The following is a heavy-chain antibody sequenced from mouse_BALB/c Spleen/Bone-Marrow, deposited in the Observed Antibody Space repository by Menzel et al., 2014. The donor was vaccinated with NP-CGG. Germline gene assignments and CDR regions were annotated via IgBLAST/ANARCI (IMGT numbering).Heavy chain of an antibody. CDR3: ASHYYDSSPFAY. CDR1: GFTFXSYT. D-gene: IGHD1-1*01. CDR2: ISNGGGSI. Sequence: EVRGVESGGGLVLPGGSLKLSCAASGFTFXSYTMSWVRQTPEKRLVWVAYISNGGGSIYYPDTVKGRFTISRDNDKNTLYLQMSSLKSEDTAMYYCASHYYDSSPFAYWGQGTLVTVSA. J-gene: IGHJ3*01. V-gene: IGHV5-12-2*01.